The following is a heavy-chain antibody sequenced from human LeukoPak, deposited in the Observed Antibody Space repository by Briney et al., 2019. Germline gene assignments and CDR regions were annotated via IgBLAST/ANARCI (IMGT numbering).Heavy chain of an antibody. D-gene: IGHD6-6*01. J-gene: IGHJ4*02. CDR1: GYTFTSYG. Sequence: ASVKVSCKASGYTFTSYGISWVRQAPGQGLEWMGIINPTGGSTTYAQKFQGRVTMTRDTSTSTVYMELSSLRSDDTAVYYCARTAARRFDYWGQGTLVTVSS. CDR3: ARTAARRFDY. CDR2: INPTGGST. V-gene: IGHV1-46*01.